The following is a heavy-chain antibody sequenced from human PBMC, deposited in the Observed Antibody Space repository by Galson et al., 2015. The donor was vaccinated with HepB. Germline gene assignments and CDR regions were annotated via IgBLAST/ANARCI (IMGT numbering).Heavy chain of an antibody. J-gene: IGHJ6*02. CDR2: ISGSGGST. CDR3: AKFVTYSGYDDYYYGMDV. CDR1: GFTFSSYA. Sequence: SLRLSCAASGFTFSSYAMSWVRQAPGKGLEWVSAISGSGGSTYYADSVKGRFTISRDNSKNTLYLQMNSLRAEDTAVYYCAKFVTYSGYDDYYYGMDVWGQGTTVTVSS. V-gene: IGHV3-23*01. D-gene: IGHD5-12*01.